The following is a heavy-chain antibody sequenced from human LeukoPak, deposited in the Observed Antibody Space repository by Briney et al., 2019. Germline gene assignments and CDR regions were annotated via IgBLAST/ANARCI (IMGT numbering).Heavy chain of an antibody. D-gene: IGHD1-1*01. CDR2: IYYSGST. CDR1: GGSISSGGYY. Sequence: PSETLSLTCTVSGGSISSGGYYWSWIRQHPGKGLEWIGYIYYSGSTYYNPSLKSRVTISVDTSKNQFSLKLSSVTPEDTAIYYCAILRTASSFDFWGQGTLVTVSS. V-gene: IGHV4-31*03. J-gene: IGHJ4*02. CDR3: AILRTASSFDF.